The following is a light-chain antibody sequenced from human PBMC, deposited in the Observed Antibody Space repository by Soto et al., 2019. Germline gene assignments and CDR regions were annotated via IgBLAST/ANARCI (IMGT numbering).Light chain of an antibody. CDR1: QSVTSSY. J-gene: IGKJ2*01. CDR3: QQYGLSPHT. V-gene: IGKV3-20*01. Sequence: EIVLTQSPGTLSLSPGDRATLSCRASQSVTSSYLAWFQQKPGQAPRLLIYRAYSRASGIPDRFGGSGSRTNFTLTISRLEPEYFAVYYCQQYGLSPHTFGQGTKLEI. CDR2: RAY.